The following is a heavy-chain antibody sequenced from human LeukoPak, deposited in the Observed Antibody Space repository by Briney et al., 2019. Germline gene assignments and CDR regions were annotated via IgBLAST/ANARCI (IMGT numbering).Heavy chain of an antibody. J-gene: IGHJ4*02. Sequence: ASVKVSCKVSGYTLTELSMHWVRQAPGKGLEWMGGFDPEDGETIYAQKFQGRVTMTEDASTDTAYMELSSLRSEDTAVYYCVTVKRSGSGSYSSFDYWGQGTLVTVSS. CDR2: FDPEDGET. CDR1: GYTLTELS. CDR3: VTVKRSGSGSYSSFDY. D-gene: IGHD3-10*01. V-gene: IGHV1-24*01.